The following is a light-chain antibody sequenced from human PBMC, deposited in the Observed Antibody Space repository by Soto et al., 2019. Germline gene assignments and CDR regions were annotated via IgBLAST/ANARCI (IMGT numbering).Light chain of an antibody. CDR2: EVS. CDR3: SSYAGSNKV. J-gene: IGLJ1*01. V-gene: IGLV2-8*01. Sequence: QSVLTQRPSASGSPGQSVTISCTGTSSDVGGYNYVSWYQQHPGKAPKLMIYEVSKRPSGVPDRFSGSKSGNTASLTVSGLQAEDEADYYCSSYAGSNKVFGTGTKV. CDR1: SSDVGGYNY.